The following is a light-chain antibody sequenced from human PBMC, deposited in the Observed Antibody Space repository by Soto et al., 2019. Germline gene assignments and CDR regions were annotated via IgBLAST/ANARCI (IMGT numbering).Light chain of an antibody. CDR2: AAS. CDR3: QQTYNTPNT. J-gene: IGKJ5*01. Sequence: DIQMTQSPSSLSASVGDRVTITCRASHSISNYLNWYQQRPGKAPKLLIYAASSLQSGVPSRFSGSESGTDFTLTISSLQPEDCATYYCQQTYNTPNTFGQGTRLEIK. V-gene: IGKV1-39*01. CDR1: HSISNY.